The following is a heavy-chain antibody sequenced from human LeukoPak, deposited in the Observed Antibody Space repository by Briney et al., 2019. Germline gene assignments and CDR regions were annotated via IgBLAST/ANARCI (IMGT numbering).Heavy chain of an antibody. Sequence: GGSLRLSCAASGFTFSGYWMHWVRQAPGKGLVWVSRINSDGSSTSYADSVKGRFTISRDNAKNTLYLQMNSLRAEDTAVYYCARSTYYYGSGSYYPTANFDYWGQGTLVTVSS. V-gene: IGHV3-74*01. CDR2: INSDGSST. D-gene: IGHD3-10*01. J-gene: IGHJ4*02. CDR3: ARSTYYYGSGSYYPTANFDY. CDR1: GFTFSGYW.